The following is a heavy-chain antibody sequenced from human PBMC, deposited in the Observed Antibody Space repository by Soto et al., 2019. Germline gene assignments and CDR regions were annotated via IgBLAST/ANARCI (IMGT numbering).Heavy chain of an antibody. CDR1: GFTFSSHA. CDR3: ARDIIAARPEAPSDY. Sequence: FLRHSCAAAGFTFSSHAMSWVRKAQGKGLEWVSTISASGDTTYYADSVKGRFTISRDNSKNTLYLQMNSLRAEDTAVYYCARDIIAARPEAPSDYWGQGTLVTVSS. CDR2: ISASGDTT. J-gene: IGHJ4*02. V-gene: IGHV3-23*01. D-gene: IGHD6-6*01.